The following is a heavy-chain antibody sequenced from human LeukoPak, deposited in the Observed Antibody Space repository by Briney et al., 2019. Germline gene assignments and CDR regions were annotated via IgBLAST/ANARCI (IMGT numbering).Heavy chain of an antibody. D-gene: IGHD3-10*01. CDR3: ARGSNYYGSGSLGY. CDR1: GFTFSSCA. CDR2: INHDGTET. V-gene: IGHV3-7*01. Sequence: GGSLRLSCAASGFTFSSCAMSWVRQAPGKGPEWVAYINHDGTETNYLDSVKGRFTVSRDNVKNSLYLQMNSLRAEDTAVYYCARGSNYYGSGSLGYWGQGTLVTVSS. J-gene: IGHJ4*02.